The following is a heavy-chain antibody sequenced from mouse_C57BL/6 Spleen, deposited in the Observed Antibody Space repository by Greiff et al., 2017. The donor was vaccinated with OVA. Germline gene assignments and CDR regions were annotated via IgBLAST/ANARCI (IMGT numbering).Heavy chain of an antibody. V-gene: IGHV5-4*01. CDR3: ARDLERDAMDY. CDR2: ISDGGSYT. J-gene: IGHJ4*01. Sequence: EVMLVESGGGLVKPGGSLKLSCAASGFTFSSYAMSWVRQTPEKRLEWVATISDGGSYTYYPDNVKGRITISRDNAKNNLYLQMSHLKSEDSAMYYCARDLERDAMDYWGQGTSVTVSS. CDR1: GFTFSSYA.